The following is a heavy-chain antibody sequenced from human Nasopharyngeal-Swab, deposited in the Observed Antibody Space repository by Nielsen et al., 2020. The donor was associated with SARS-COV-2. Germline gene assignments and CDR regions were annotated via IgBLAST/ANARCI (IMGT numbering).Heavy chain of an antibody. Sequence: SETLSLTCTVSGGSISSSSYYWGWIRQPPGKGLEWIGSIYYSGSTYYNPSLKSRVTISVDTSKNQFSLKLSSVTAADTAVYYCASSGGCSSTSCSRYYYYYYMDVWGKGTTVTVSS. D-gene: IGHD2-2*01. CDR2: IYYSGST. V-gene: IGHV4-39*01. CDR1: GGSISSSSYY. J-gene: IGHJ6*03. CDR3: ASSGGCSSTSCSRYYYYYYMDV.